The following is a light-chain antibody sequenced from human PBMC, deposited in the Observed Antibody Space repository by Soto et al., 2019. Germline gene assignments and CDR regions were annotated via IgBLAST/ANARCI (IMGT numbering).Light chain of an antibody. CDR2: GAS. J-gene: IGKJ1*01. CDR1: QDSGRS. Sequence: IRMTQSPSSLSASKRDTVTITCRARQDSGRSLAWYQQKPGKAPRVLIYGASTLEGGVPSRFSGSGSGTDFTLTISFLQAEDVATYYCQQHRRYPWTFCHGTNVDIK. CDR3: QQHRRYPWT. V-gene: IGKV1-8*01.